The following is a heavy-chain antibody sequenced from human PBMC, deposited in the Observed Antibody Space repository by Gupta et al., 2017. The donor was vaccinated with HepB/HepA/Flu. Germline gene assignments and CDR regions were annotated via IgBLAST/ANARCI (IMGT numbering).Heavy chain of an antibody. D-gene: IGHD5-18*01. CDR1: GLTFSSDS. CDR3: ASGWIQLWHRGDAFDI. Sequence: EVQLVESGGGLVKHGGSLRLSCAASGLTFSSDSMNWVRQAPGKGLEWVSSISSSSSYIYYADSVKGRFTISRDNAKNSLYLQMNSLRAEDTAVYYCASGWIQLWHRGDAFDIWGQGTMVTVSS. J-gene: IGHJ3*02. CDR2: ISSSSSYI. V-gene: IGHV3-21*01.